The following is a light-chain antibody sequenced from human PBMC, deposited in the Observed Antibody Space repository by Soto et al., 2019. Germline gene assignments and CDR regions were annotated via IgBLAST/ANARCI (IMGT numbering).Light chain of an antibody. V-gene: IGKV3-15*01. Sequence: EIVMTQSPATLSMSPGERATLSCRASPSVSGNLAWYQQKPGQAPRLLIYGASTRATGIPARFSGSGSGTDSTLTISSLQSEDFAVYYCQQDNNWPPSFGQGTKVEIK. CDR2: GAS. CDR3: QQDNNWPPS. J-gene: IGKJ1*01. CDR1: PSVSGN.